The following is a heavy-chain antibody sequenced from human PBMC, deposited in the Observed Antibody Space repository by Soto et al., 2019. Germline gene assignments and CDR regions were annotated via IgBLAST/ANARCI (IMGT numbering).Heavy chain of an antibody. D-gene: IGHD2-15*01. J-gene: IGHJ4*03. Sequence: QVQLVQSGAEVKKPGSWLKVSCKTSGVTFSTSGISWVRQGPGQGLEWMGGIIPLFGTPKYARKFQGRVSITADESATTTYMELSGLRSDDTAVYYCARVSPSICGSGSCYRLDSYFDSWGQGSLVVVSS. CDR3: ARVSPSICGSGSCYRLDSYFDS. V-gene: IGHV1-69*01. CDR1: GVTFSTSG. CDR2: IIPLFGTP.